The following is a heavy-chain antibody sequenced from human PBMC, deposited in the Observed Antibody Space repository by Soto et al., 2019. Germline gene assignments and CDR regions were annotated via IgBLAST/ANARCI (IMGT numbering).Heavy chain of an antibody. V-gene: IGHV1-2*04. CDR2: INPKSGGT. D-gene: IGHD2-8*01. CDR1: GYSFTDYH. CDR3: ARGDSTDCSNGVCSFYYNHDMDV. J-gene: IGHJ6*02. Sequence: ASVKVSCKASGYSFTDYHIHWVRQAPGQGLEWLGRINPKSGGTSTAQKFQGWVTMTTDTSISTASMELTRLTSDDTAIYYCARGDSTDCSNGVCSFYYNHDMDVWGQGTTVTVSS.